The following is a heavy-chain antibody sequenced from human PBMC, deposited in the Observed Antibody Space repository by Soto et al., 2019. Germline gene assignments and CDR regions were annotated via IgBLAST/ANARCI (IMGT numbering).Heavy chain of an antibody. CDR3: ARDLWFGEASKAFDI. CDR1: GFSFSSYG. V-gene: IGHV3-33*01. D-gene: IGHD3-10*01. Sequence: QVQLVESGGGVVQPGRSLRLSCAACGFSFSSYGMHWVRQAPVKGLEWVALIWYDGSNKYYADSVKGRFTISRDNSKNTLYLQMNSLRAEDTAVYYCARDLWFGEASKAFDIWGQGTMVTVSS. CDR2: IWYDGSNK. J-gene: IGHJ3*02.